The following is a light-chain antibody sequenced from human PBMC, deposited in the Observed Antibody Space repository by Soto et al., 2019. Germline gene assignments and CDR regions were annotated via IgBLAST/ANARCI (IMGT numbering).Light chain of an antibody. CDR2: GAS. CDR1: QSVSSSY. J-gene: IGKJ1*01. Sequence: EIVLTQSPGTLSLSPGERATLSCRASQSVSSSYLAWYQQKPGQAPRLLIYGASSRATGIPGRFSGSGSGTDFTLSISSLEPEDFAVYYCQQRTDRPPWTFGQGTKVESK. CDR3: QQRTDRPPWT. V-gene: IGKV3D-20*02.